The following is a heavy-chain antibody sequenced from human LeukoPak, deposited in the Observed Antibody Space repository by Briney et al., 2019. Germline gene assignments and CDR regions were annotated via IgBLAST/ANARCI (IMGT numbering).Heavy chain of an antibody. J-gene: IGHJ4*02. CDR1: GFTFSSYA. V-gene: IGHV3-23*01. CDR2: ISGSGGST. CDR3: ATRGPYSSSWPPPTR. Sequence: GGSLRLSCAASGFTFSSYAMSWVRQAPGKGLEWVSAISGSGGSTYYADSVKVRFTISRDNSKNTLYLQMNSLRAEDTAVYYCATRGPYSSSWPPPTRWGQGTLVTVSS. D-gene: IGHD6-13*01.